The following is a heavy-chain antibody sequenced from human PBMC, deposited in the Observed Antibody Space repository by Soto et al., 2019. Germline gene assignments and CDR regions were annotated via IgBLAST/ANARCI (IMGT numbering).Heavy chain of an antibody. D-gene: IGHD3-22*01. V-gene: IGHV1-18*04. CDR3: ARVDYYDSSGYYGY. Sequence: QVQLVQSGAEVKKPGASVKVSCKASGYTFTIYGISWVRQAPGQGLEWMGWIRGYNGNTDYAQNLQDRVTLTTDASTSSVYMELRSLRSDDTAVYSCARVDYYDSSGYYGYWGQGTLITVSS. J-gene: IGHJ4*02. CDR2: IRGYNGNT. CDR1: GYTFTIYG.